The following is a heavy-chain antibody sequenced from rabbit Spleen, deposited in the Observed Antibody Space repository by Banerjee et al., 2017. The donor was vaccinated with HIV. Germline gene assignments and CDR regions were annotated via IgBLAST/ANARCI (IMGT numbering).Heavy chain of an antibody. Sequence: QSLEESGGGLVQPEGSLTLTCTTSGFSFSSNDYMCWVRQAPGKGLEWIACSYAGNSGSTYSAIWAKGRFTISKTSSTTVTLQMTSLTAADTATYFCARDTATSFSSYGMDLWGPGTLVTVS. CDR1: GFSFSSNDY. D-gene: IGHD1-1*01. V-gene: IGHV1S40*01. CDR3: ARDTATSFSSYGMDL. CDR2: SYAGNSGST. J-gene: IGHJ6*01.